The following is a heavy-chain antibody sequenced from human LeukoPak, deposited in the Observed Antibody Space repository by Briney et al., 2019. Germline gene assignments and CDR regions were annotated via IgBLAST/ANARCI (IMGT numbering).Heavy chain of an antibody. Sequence: GASVKVSCKASGGSFSNYAISWVRQAPGQGLEWMGGIIPIFGSPTYAQKFQGRVTITTDESTTTAYMELSSLRSDDTAVFFCARGERHIAIYYWGQGNLVTVSS. CDR3: ARGERHIAIYY. V-gene: IGHV1-69*05. CDR1: GGSFSNYA. D-gene: IGHD2-21*01. CDR2: IIPIFGSP. J-gene: IGHJ4*02.